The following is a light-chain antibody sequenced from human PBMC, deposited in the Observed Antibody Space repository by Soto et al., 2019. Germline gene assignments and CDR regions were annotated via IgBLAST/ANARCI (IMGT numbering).Light chain of an antibody. V-gene: IGLV2-23*01. Sequence: SVLTQPASVSGSPGESITISSNGTSSDVGSYNLVSWYQQHPGKAPKLMIYEGSKRPSGVSNRFSGSKSGNTASLTISGLQAEDEADYYCCSYAGSSPYVFGTGTKVTVL. CDR3: CSYAGSSPYV. CDR1: SSDVGSYNL. J-gene: IGLJ1*01. CDR2: EGS.